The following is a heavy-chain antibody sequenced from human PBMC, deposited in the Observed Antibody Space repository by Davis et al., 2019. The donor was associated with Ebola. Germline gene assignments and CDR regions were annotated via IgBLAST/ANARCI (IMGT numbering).Heavy chain of an antibody. Sequence: PGGSLRLSCAASGFTLSGYDMNWVRQAPGKGLQWVAVIWDDGSNKYYADSVKGRFTISRDNSKNTLYRQMNSLRAEDTAVYYCATTPQYSSGQNKPFDYWGQGTLVTVSS. CDR2: IWDDGSNK. CDR3: ATTPQYSSGQNKPFDY. D-gene: IGHD6-19*01. J-gene: IGHJ4*02. V-gene: IGHV3-33*01. CDR1: GFTLSGYD.